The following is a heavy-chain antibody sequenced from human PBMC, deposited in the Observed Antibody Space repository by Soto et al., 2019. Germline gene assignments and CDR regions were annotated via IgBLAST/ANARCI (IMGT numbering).Heavy chain of an antibody. CDR3: AKDGAGEGGYHLRGGMDV. CDR1: GFTFDDYA. Sequence: GGSLRLSCAASGFTFDDYAMHWVRQAPGKGLEWVSGISWNSGSIGYADSVKGRFTISRDNAKNSLYLQMNSLRAEDTALYYCAKDGAGEGGYHLRGGMDVWGQGTTVTVSS. CDR2: ISWNSGSI. D-gene: IGHD5-12*01. V-gene: IGHV3-9*01. J-gene: IGHJ6*02.